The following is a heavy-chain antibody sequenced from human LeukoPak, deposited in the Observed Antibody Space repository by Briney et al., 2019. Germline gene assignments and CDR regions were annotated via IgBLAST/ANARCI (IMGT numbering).Heavy chain of an antibody. CDR3: AKVGGRSWFYFDN. CDR1: AFNFSDYG. J-gene: IGHJ4*02. Sequence: GGSLRLSCAGSAFNFSDYGMDWVRQAPGKGLEWVAVITDDGSDKYYTDSVKGRFSISRDNSKNTLYLQMNGLRPEDTAIYFCAKVGGRSWFYFDNWGQGTVVTVSS. CDR2: ITDDGSDK. V-gene: IGHV3-30*18. D-gene: IGHD6-13*01.